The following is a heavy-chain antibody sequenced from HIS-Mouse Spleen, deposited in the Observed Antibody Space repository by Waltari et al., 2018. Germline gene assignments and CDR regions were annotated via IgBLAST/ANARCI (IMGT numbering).Heavy chain of an antibody. D-gene: IGHD6-13*01. CDR1: GGPLSSSSYY. Sequence: QLQLQDSGPGLGKPSETHSLTCPVPGGPLSSSSYYWGWIRQPPGKGLEWIGSIYYSGSTYYNPSLKSRVTISVDTSKNQFSLKLSSVTAADTAVYYCAREIPYSSSWYDWYFDLWGRGTLVTVSS. V-gene: IGHV4-39*07. CDR3: AREIPYSSSWYDWYFDL. J-gene: IGHJ2*01. CDR2: IYYSGST.